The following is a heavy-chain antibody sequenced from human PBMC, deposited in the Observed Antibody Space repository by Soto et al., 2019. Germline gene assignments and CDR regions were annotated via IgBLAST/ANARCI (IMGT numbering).Heavy chain of an antibody. CDR2: FYYSQST. D-gene: IGHD4-17*01. Sequence: SETLSLTCTVSGGSLTSNSYYWGWIRQPPGKGLEWIGSFYYSQSTYFNPSLKSRVTISVETSMNQYSLKLSAVTAADTAVYYCARRYTVTYEYWGKGILVNGSA. J-gene: IGHJ4*02. CDR1: GGSLTSNSYY. CDR3: ARRYTVTYEY. V-gene: IGHV4-39*01.